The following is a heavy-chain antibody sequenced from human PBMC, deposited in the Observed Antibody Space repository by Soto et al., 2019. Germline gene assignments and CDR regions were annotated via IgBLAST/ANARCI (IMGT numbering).Heavy chain of an antibody. CDR1: GFSLSTSGVG. V-gene: IGHV2-5*02. CDR3: AHRPWYSSSWFKRYYYYYYGMDV. Sequence: GSGPTLVNPTQTLTLTCTFSGFSLSTSGVGVGWIRQPPGKALEWLALIYWDDDKRYSPSLKSRLTITKDTSKNQVVLTMTNMDPVDTATYYCAHRPWYSSSWFKRYYYYYYGMDVWGQGTTVTV. J-gene: IGHJ6*02. CDR2: IYWDDDK. D-gene: IGHD6-13*01.